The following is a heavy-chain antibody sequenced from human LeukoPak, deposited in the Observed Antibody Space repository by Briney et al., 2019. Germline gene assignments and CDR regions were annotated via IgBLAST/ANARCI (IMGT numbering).Heavy chain of an antibody. V-gene: IGHV3-13*04. Sequence: GGSLRLSCAASGLTLSSSDMHWVRQVPGKGLEWVSVIGTDGDTFYTDSVKGRFTISRENDKNMLYLQMNSLRAEDTAVYYCARDRVYYGSGSPFDYWGQGTLVTVSS. CDR2: IGTDGDT. D-gene: IGHD3-10*01. CDR3: ARDRVYYGSGSPFDY. CDR1: GLTLSSSD. J-gene: IGHJ4*02.